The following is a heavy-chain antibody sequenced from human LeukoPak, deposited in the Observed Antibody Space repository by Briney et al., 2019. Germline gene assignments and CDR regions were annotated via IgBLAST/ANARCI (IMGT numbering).Heavy chain of an antibody. CDR1: GGSMSSYY. J-gene: IGHJ3*02. D-gene: IGHD1-26*01. CDR2: IYYSGST. Sequence: SETLSLTCTVSGGSMSSYYWSWIRESPGRGLEWIGYIYYSGSTNYNPSLKSRVTISVDTSKNQFSLKLSSVTAVDTAVYYCARGPVGGATYYDGDAFDIWGQGTMVTVSS. V-gene: IGHV4-59*01. CDR3: ARGPVGGATYYDGDAFDI.